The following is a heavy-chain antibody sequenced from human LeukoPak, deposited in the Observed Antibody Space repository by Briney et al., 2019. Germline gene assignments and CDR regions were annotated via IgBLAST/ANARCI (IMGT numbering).Heavy chain of an antibody. CDR1: GFTFSSYY. V-gene: IGHV4-34*08. CDR3: AAQYSGYVRLDY. D-gene: IGHD5-12*01. J-gene: IGHJ4*02. CDR2: VSHSGGT. Sequence: GSLRLSCAGSGFTFSSYYMIWVRQPPGKGLEWIGEVSHSGGTNYNPSLKSRVTISVDTSKNQFSLKLSSVTAADTAVYYCAAQYSGYVRLDYWGQGTLVTVSS.